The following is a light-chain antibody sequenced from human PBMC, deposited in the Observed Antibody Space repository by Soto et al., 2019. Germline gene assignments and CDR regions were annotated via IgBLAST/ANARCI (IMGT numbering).Light chain of an antibody. J-gene: IGLJ1*01. CDR3: GTWDSSLSVGG. CDR2: ENN. V-gene: IGLV1-51*02. CDR1: SSNIGINY. Sequence: QSVLTQPPSVSATPGQKVTISCSGSSSNIGINYVSWYKQPPGTAPKLLIYENNNRPSGIPERISGSKSGTSATLGITGLQSGDGADYYCGTWDSSLSVGGFGTGTKVTVL.